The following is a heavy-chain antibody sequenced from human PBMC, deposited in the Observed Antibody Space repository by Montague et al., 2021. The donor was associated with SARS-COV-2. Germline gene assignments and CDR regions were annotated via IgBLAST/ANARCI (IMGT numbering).Heavy chain of an antibody. CDR3: AKDPGGITIFFP. CDR1: GFTFSTYA. Sequence: SRRLSLSASGFTFSTYAMSWVRQAPGKGLEWVPAISGSGDSTYYADSVKGRFTISRDNSKNTLFLQMNSLRAEDTAVYYCAKDPGGITIFFPWGQGTLVTVSS. CDR2: ISGSGDST. J-gene: IGHJ5*02. D-gene: IGHD3-9*01. V-gene: IGHV3-23*01.